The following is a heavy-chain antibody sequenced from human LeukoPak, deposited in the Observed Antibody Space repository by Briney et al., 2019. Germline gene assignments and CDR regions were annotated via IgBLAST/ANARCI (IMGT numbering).Heavy chain of an antibody. Sequence: GESLKISCKGSGYRFTNYWIGWVRQMPGKGLEWMGIIYPGDSNTRYSPSFQGQVTISADKSINTAYVQWSSLKASDTAMYYCARHDSGLRDCSGGSCYPRDHYYYFMDVWGKGTTVTISS. CDR3: ARHDSGLRDCSGGSCYPRDHYYYFMDV. J-gene: IGHJ6*03. D-gene: IGHD2-15*01. V-gene: IGHV5-51*01. CDR1: GYRFTNYW. CDR2: IYPGDSNT.